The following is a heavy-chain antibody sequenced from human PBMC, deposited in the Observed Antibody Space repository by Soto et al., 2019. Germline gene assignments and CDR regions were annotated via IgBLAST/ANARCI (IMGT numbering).Heavy chain of an antibody. D-gene: IGHD3-3*01. Sequence: SDTLSLTYAVYGGSFSGYYGSWIRPPPGKGLEWIGEINHSGSTNYNPSLKRRVTISVDTSKNQFALKLSSVTAADTAVYYCARVVYDFPNWFDPWGQGTLVTVSS. J-gene: IGHJ5*02. CDR2: INHSGST. V-gene: IGHV4-34*01. CDR3: ARVVYDFPNWFDP. CDR1: GGSFSGYY.